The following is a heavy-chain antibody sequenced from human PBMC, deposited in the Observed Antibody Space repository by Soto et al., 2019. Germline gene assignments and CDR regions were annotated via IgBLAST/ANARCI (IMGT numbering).Heavy chain of an antibody. Sequence: SVKVSCKASGGTYSSYAISWVRQAPGQGLEWMGGIIPIFGTANYAQKFQGRVTITADESTSTAYMELSSLRSEDTAVYYCARGGQTLDCSSTSCYYYYYGMDVWGQGTTVTVSS. CDR3: ARGGQTLDCSSTSCYYYYYGMDV. CDR2: IIPIFGTA. V-gene: IGHV1-69*13. J-gene: IGHJ6*02. D-gene: IGHD2-2*01. CDR1: GGTYSSYA.